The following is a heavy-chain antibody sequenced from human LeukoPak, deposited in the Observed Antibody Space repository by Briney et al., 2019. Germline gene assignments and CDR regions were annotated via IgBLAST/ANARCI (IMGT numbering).Heavy chain of an antibody. J-gene: IGHJ4*02. CDR1: GGTFSSYA. D-gene: IGHD5-12*01. CDR2: IIPIFGTA. Sequence: ASVKVSCKASGGTFSSYAISWVRQAPGRGLEWMGGIIPIFGTANYAQKFQGRVTITADESTSTAYMELSSLRSEDTAVYYCAREKYSGYDSLCFDYWGQGTLVTVSS. V-gene: IGHV1-69*13. CDR3: AREKYSGYDSLCFDY.